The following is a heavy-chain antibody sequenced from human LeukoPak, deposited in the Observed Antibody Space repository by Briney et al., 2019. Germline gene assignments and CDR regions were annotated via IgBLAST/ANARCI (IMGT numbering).Heavy chain of an antibody. Sequence: PGGSLRLSCAASGFTFSSYWMSWVRQAPGKGLEWIGEINHTGISNYNPSLKSRVSFSIDASKRQFSLHLTSLTAADTAVYYCARGAPFLTIFGGHKSYYYYLDVWGTGTAVTVSS. CDR1: GFTFSSYW. CDR3: ARGAPFLTIFGGHKSYYYYLDV. CDR2: INHTGIS. D-gene: IGHD3-3*02. J-gene: IGHJ6*03. V-gene: IGHV4-34*01.